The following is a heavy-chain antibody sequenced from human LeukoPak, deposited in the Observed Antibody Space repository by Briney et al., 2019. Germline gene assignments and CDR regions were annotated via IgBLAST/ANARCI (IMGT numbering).Heavy chain of an antibody. CDR3: ASSHYYGSGSYSR. J-gene: IGHJ4*02. D-gene: IGHD3-10*01. CDR2: INHSGST. CDR1: GGSFSGYY. Sequence: SETLSLTCAVYGGSFSGYYWSWIRQPPGKGLEWIGEINHSGSTNYNPSLKSRVTISVDTSKNQFSLKLSSVTAADTAVYYCASSHYYGSGSYSRWGQGTLVTVSS. V-gene: IGHV4-34*01.